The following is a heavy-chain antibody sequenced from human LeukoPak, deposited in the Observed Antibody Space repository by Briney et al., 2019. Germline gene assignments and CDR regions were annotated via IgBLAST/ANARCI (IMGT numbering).Heavy chain of an antibody. V-gene: IGHV4-59*02. J-gene: IGHJ4*02. CDR2: IYYSGST. CDR3: ARGRIAVAGPLFDY. D-gene: IGHD6-13*01. CDR1: GASVSSYY. Sequence: SETLSLTCTVSGASVSSYYWSWIRQSPGKGLEWIGNIYYSGSTNYNPSLKSRVTISVATSKNQFSLKLSSVTAADTAVYYCARGRIAVAGPLFDYWGQGTLVTVSS.